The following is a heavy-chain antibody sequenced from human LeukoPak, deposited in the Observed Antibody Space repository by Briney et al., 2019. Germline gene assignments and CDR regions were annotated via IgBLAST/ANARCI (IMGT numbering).Heavy chain of an antibody. CDR2: IRSKANSYAT. D-gene: IGHD4-11*01. V-gene: IGHV3-73*01. J-gene: IGHJ4*02. Sequence: PGGSLRLSCAASGFTFSGSAMHWVRQASGKGLEWVGRIRSKANSYATAYAASVKGRFTISRDDSKNTAYLQMSSLKTEDTAVYYCTRRPIDYTPLSREYYFDYWGQGTLVTVSS. CDR1: GFTFSGSA. CDR3: TRRPIDYTPLSREYYFDY.